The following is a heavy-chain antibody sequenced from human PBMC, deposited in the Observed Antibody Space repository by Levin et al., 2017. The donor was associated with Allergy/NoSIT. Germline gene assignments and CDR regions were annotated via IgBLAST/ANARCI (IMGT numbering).Heavy chain of an antibody. J-gene: IGHJ4*02. V-gene: IGHV4-38-2*02. CDR2: IYHSGST. CDR1: GYSISSGYY. D-gene: IGHD5-24*01. CDR3: ARDLGRGRSIDY. Sequence: GSLRLSCAVSGYSISSGYYWGWIRQPPGKGLEWIGSIYHSGSTYYNPSLKSRVTISVDTSKNQFSLKLSSVTAADTAVYYCARDLGRGRSIDYWGQGTLVTVSS.